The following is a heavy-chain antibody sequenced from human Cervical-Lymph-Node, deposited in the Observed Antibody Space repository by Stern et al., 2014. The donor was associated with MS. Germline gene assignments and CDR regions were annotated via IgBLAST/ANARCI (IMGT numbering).Heavy chain of an antibody. CDR3: GRDTCRGGGCYFRY. V-gene: IGHV3-30-3*01. CDR1: GFIFSNYA. CDR2: VSNEGSKQ. J-gene: IGHJ4*02. Sequence: QVQLVQSGGGVVQPGRSLRLSCAASGFIFSNYAMHWVRQAPGKGLDWVAFVSNEGSKQFYADSVKGRFTISRDNANNTLHLQMNSLRPEDTAVYYCGRDTCRGGGCYFRYWGQGILITVSS. D-gene: IGHD2-15*01.